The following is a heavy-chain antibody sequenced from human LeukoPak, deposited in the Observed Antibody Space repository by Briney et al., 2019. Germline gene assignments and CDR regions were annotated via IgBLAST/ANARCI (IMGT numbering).Heavy chain of an antibody. V-gene: IGHV4-59*08. D-gene: IGHD2-2*01. Sequence: PSETLSLTCTVSGGSISGYYWSWIRQPPGKGLEWIGYIYYSGSTNYNPSLKSRVTISVDTSKNQFSLDLSSVTAADTAVYYCARQRCTSTSCLTKNAFDIWGQGIMVTVSS. CDR1: GGSISGYY. J-gene: IGHJ3*02. CDR3: ARQRCTSTSCLTKNAFDI. CDR2: IYYSGST.